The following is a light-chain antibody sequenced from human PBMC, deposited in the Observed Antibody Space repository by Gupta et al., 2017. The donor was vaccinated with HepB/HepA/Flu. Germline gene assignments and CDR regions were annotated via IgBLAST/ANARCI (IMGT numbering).Light chain of an antibody. Sequence: EIVLTQSPATLSLSPGERATHSCRASQSVSSYLAWYQQKPGQAPRLLIYDASNSATGIPARFSASGSGTDFTLTISSLEPEDFAVYYCQQRSNWPRTFGPETKVDIK. J-gene: IGKJ3*01. CDR2: DAS. V-gene: IGKV3-11*01. CDR3: QQRSNWPRT. CDR1: QSVSSY.